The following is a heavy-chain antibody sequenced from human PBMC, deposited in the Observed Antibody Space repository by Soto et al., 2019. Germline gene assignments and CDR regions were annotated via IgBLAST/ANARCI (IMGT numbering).Heavy chain of an antibody. V-gene: IGHV4-61*01. CDR2: IYHSGST. J-gene: IGHJ5*02. D-gene: IGHD6-19*01. CDR3: ARLSAAWFDP. CDR1: GGSVSSGSYH. Sequence: QVQLQESGPGLVKPSETLSLTCTVSGGSVSSGSYHWGWIRQPPGKGLEWIGYIYHSGSTNYNPSLMSRVTISVDTSKNQFSLSLTSVTAADTAVYYCARLSAAWFDPWGQGTLVTVAS.